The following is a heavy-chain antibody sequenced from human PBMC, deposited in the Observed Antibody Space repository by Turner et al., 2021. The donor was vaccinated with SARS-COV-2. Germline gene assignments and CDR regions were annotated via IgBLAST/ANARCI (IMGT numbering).Heavy chain of an antibody. CDR1: GGSISSGGYY. Sequence: QVQLQESGPGLVKPSQTLSLTCTVSGGSISSGGYYWSWIRQHPGKGLEWIGYFYKIGSIDYNPTLRSRVTISVDTSKNQLSLNLISVTAADTAVYYCARHQGSASGYDHGMNVWGQGTAVIVSS. D-gene: IGHD1-26*01. CDR2: FYKIGSI. J-gene: IGHJ6*02. CDR3: ARHQGSASGYDHGMNV. V-gene: IGHV4-31*03.